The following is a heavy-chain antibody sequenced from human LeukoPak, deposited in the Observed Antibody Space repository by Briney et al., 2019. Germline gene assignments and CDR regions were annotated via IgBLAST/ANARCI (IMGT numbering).Heavy chain of an antibody. CDR2: ISSSSSYI. J-gene: IGHJ3*02. V-gene: IGHV3-21*01. CDR3: ARTSRDGYNFDAFDI. Sequence: PGGPLRLSCAASGFTFSSYSMNWVRQAPGKGLEWVSSISSSSSYIYYADSVKGRFTISRDNAKNSLYLQMNSLRAEDTAVYYCARTSRDGYNFDAFDIWGQGTMVTVSS. D-gene: IGHD5-24*01. CDR1: GFTFSSYS.